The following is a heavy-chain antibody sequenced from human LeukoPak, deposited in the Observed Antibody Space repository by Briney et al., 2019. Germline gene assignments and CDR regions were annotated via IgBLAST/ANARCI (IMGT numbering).Heavy chain of an antibody. CDR2: IYHSGST. CDR1: GYSVNSGYY. J-gene: IGHJ4*02. D-gene: IGHD6-19*01. V-gene: IGHV4-38-2*02. CDR3: ARGRGVYSSDWPKPLY. Sequence: SETLSLTCTVSGYSVNSGYYWGWIRQPPGKGLEWIGSIYHSGSTYFNPSLKSRVTISVDTSKNQFSLKLSSVTAADTAVSYWARGRGVYSSDWPKPLYWAQEPLVPVSS.